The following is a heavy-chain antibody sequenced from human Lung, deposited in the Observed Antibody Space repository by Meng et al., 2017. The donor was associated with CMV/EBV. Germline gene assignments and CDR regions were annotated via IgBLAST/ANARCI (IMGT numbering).Heavy chain of an antibody. D-gene: IGHD2-2*01. CDR2: IYYSGST. Sequence: GSLRLSCTVSGGSISSYYRSWIRQPPGKGLEWIGYIYYSGSTNYNPSLKSRVTISVDTSKNQFSLKLSSVTTADTAVYYCARNSPAAPHYYYYGMDVWGQGTTVTVSS. J-gene: IGHJ6*02. CDR1: GGSISSYY. CDR3: ARNSPAAPHYYYYGMDV. V-gene: IGHV4-59*01.